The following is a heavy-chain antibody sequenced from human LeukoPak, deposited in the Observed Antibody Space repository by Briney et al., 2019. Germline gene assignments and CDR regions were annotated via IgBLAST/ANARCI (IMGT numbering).Heavy chain of an antibody. D-gene: IGHD6-19*01. CDR1: GYSFTSHW. V-gene: IGHV5-10-1*01. J-gene: IGHJ4*01. CDR2: IDPSDSYT. CDR3: ARLTLVALAEIRDY. Sequence: GESLKISCKGSGYSFTSHWISWVRQTPGKGLEWMGRIDPSDSYTNYSPSFQGHVTISADKSIRTAYLQWSSLKASDTAMYYCARLTLVALAEIRDYWGQGTLVTVSS.